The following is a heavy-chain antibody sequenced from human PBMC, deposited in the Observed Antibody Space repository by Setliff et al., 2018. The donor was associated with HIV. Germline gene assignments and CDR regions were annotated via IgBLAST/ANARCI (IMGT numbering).Heavy chain of an antibody. CDR3: ARGVNFDS. Sequence: SETLSLTCTVSGGSISSYYWSWIRQPPGKGLEWIGYIYYSGSTNYNPSLKSRVTISVDTSRNQFSLKLTSVTAADTAIYYCARGVNFDSWGRGTLVTVSS. CDR2: IYYSGST. D-gene: IGHD3-3*01. J-gene: IGHJ4*01. CDR1: GGSISSYY. V-gene: IGHV4-59*01.